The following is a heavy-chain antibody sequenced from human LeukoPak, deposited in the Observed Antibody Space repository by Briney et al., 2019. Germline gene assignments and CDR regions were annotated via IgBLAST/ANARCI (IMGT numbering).Heavy chain of an antibody. CDR2: ISASGDIT. CDR1: RFAFSTYA. D-gene: IGHD2-2*01. Sequence: GGSLRLSCAASRFAFSTYAMNWVRQAPGKGLEWVSAISASGDITNYADSVKGRFTISRDNSKNTLYLQMNSLRAEDTAVYYCAKDQLYTNLLLFDWWGQGTLVTVSS. J-gene: IGHJ4*02. CDR3: AKDQLYTNLLLFDW. V-gene: IGHV3-23*01.